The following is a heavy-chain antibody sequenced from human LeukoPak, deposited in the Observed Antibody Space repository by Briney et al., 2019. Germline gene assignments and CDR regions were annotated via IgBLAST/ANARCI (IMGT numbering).Heavy chain of an antibody. CDR2: IRSKAYGGTT. D-gene: IGHD3-22*01. V-gene: IGHV3-49*04. Sequence: PGGSLRLSCTASGFTFGDYAMSWVRQAPGKGLEWVGFIRSKAYGGTTEYAASVKGRFTISRDDSKSIAYLQMNSLKTEDTAVYYCIRGDYDSSPFDYWGQGTLVTVSS. J-gene: IGHJ4*02. CDR1: GFTFGDYA. CDR3: IRGDYDSSPFDY.